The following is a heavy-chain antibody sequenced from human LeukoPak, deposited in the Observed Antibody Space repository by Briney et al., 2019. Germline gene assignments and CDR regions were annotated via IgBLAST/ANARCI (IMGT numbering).Heavy chain of an antibody. CDR2: IKQDGNEK. J-gene: IGHJ4*02. CDR1: GFTFSSYA. Sequence: GGSLRLSCAASGFTFSSYAMSWVRQAPGKGLEWVANIKQDGNEKYYVDSVKGRFTISRDNAKNSLYLQMNSLRAEDTAVYYCAREYFYGSGSYYNGYWGQGALVTVSS. D-gene: IGHD3-10*01. V-gene: IGHV3-7*04. CDR3: AREYFYGSGSYYNGY.